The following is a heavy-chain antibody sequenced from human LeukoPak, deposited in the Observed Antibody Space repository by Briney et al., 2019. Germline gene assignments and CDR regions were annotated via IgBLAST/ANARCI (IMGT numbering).Heavy chain of an antibody. J-gene: IGHJ4*02. V-gene: IGHV3-74*01. CDR1: GFTFSNYW. D-gene: IGHD1-26*01. CDR3: ARADGSHYGLKDY. Sequence: HSGGSLRLSCAASGFTFSNYWMHWVRQAPGKGLVWVSRISPDGTSKSYADSVKGRFTISRDNAKNTLSLQMNSLRAEDTGLYYCARADGSHYGLKDYWGQGTLVTVSS. CDR2: ISPDGTSK.